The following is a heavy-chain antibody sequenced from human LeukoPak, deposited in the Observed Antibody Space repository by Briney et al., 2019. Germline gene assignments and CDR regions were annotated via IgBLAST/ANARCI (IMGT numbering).Heavy chain of an antibody. D-gene: IGHD2-15*01. CDR2: ISYDGSNK. J-gene: IGHJ3*02. CDR1: GFTFSSYA. Sequence: GRSLRLSCAASGFTFSSYAMHWVRQAPGKGLEWVAVISYDGSNKYYADSVKGRFTISRDNSKNTLYLQMNSLRAEDTAVYYCARELGYCSGGSCDAFDIWGQGTMVTVSS. V-gene: IGHV3-30-3*01. CDR3: ARELGYCSGGSCDAFDI.